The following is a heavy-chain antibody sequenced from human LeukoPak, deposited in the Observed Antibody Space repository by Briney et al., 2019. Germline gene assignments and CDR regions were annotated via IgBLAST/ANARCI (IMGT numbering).Heavy chain of an antibody. CDR2: IYPGDSDT. J-gene: IGHJ4*02. D-gene: IGHD2-2*01. CDR3: ARNIHCSSTSCPIDY. CDR1: GYSFTSYW. V-gene: IGHV5-51*01. Sequence: GESLKISCKGSGYSFTSYWIGWVRQMPGKGLEWMGIIYPGDSDTRYSPSFQGQVTISADKSISTAYLQRSSLKASDTAMYYCARNIHCSSTSCPIDYWGQGTLVTVSS.